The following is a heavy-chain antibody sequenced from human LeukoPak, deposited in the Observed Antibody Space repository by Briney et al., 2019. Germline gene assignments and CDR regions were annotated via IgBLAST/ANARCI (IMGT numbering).Heavy chain of an antibody. CDR1: GFTFGDYA. CDR2: IRSKAYGGTT. V-gene: IGHV3-49*04. D-gene: IGHD2-2*01. CDR3: TRDSGVVVPAAIGY. Sequence: GSLRLSCTASGFTFGDYAMSWVRQAPGKGLEWVGFIRSKAYGGTTEYAASVKGRFTISRDDSKSIAYLQMNSLKTEDTAVYYCTRDSGVVVPAAIGYWGQGTLVTVSS. J-gene: IGHJ4*02.